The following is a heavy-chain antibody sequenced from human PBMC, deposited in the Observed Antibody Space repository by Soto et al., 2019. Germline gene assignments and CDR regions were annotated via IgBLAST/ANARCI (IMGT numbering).Heavy chain of an antibody. J-gene: IGHJ4*02. Sequence: SETLSLTCAVYGGSFSGYYWSWIRQPPGKGLEWIGEINHSGSTNYNPSLKSRVTISVDTSKNQFSLKLSSVTAADTAVYYCARGRRSRFLEGSGRVYFDYWGQGTLVTVSS. V-gene: IGHV4-34*01. CDR2: INHSGST. CDR3: ARGRRSRFLEGSGRVYFDY. D-gene: IGHD3-3*01. CDR1: GGSFSGYY.